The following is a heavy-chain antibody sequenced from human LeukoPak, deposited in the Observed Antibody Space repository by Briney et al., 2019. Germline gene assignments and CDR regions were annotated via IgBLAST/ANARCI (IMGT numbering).Heavy chain of an antibody. V-gene: IGHV4-30-4*01. J-gene: IGHJ5*02. CDR3: ARLQYCSSTSCYWFDP. CDR1: GGSISSGDCY. Sequence: SQTLSLTCTVSGGSISSGDCYWSWIRQPPGKGLEWIGYIYYSGTTYYNPSLKSRVTISVDTSKNQFSLRLSSVTAADTAVYYCARLQYCSSTSCYWFDPWGQGTLVTVSS. CDR2: IYYSGTT. D-gene: IGHD2-2*01.